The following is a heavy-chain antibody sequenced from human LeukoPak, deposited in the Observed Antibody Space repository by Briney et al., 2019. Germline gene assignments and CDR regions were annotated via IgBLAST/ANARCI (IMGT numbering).Heavy chain of an antibody. CDR3: ARDLSPPFGIWFGEWGFDY. CDR1: GYTFTSYY. CDR2: INPSGGST. V-gene: IGHV1-46*01. D-gene: IGHD3-10*01. Sequence: ASVKVSCKASGYTFTSYYMHWVRQAPGQGLEWMGIINPSGGSTSYAQKFQGRVTMTRDMSTSTVYMELSSLRSEDTAVYYCARDLSPPFGIWFGEWGFDYWGQGTLVIVSS. J-gene: IGHJ4*02.